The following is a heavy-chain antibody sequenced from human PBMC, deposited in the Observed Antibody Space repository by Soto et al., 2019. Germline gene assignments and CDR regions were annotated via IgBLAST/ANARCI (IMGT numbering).Heavy chain of an antibody. J-gene: IGHJ5*02. CDR3: ARSPQYYDSSGYLDWFDP. V-gene: IGHV4-34*01. D-gene: IGHD3-22*01. Sequence: SETLSLTCAVYGGSFSGYYWSWIRQPPGKGLEWIGEINHSGSTNYNPSLKSRVTISVDTSKNQFSLKLSSVTAADTAVYYCARSPQYYDSSGYLDWFDPWGQGTLVTVS. CDR2: INHSGST. CDR1: GGSFSGYY.